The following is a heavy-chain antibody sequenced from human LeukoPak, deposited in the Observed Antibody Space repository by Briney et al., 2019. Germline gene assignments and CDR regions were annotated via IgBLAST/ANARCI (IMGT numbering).Heavy chain of an antibody. CDR3: ARHASRTYYFDY. Sequence: PSETLSLTCTVSGGSISSYYWSWIRQPPGKGLEWTGYIYTSGSTNYNPSLKSRVTISVDTSKNQFPLKLSSVTAADTAVYYCARHASRTYYFDYWGQGTLVTVSS. J-gene: IGHJ4*02. CDR1: GGSISSYY. V-gene: IGHV4-4*09. CDR2: IYTSGST. D-gene: IGHD3-16*01.